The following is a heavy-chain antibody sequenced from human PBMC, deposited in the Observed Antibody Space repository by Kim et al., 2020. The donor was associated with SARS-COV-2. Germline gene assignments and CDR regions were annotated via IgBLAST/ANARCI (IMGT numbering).Heavy chain of an antibody. CDR3: ARGGWYYYDSSGIRPEYFQH. CDR1: GGSISSYY. Sequence: SETLSLTCTVSGGSISSYYWSWIRQPPGKGLEWIGYIYYSGSTNYNPSLKSRVTISVDTSKNQFSLKLSSVTAADTAVYYCARGGWYYYDSSGIRPEYFQHWGQGTLVTVSS. J-gene: IGHJ1*01. V-gene: IGHV4-59*13. CDR2: IYYSGST. D-gene: IGHD3-22*01.